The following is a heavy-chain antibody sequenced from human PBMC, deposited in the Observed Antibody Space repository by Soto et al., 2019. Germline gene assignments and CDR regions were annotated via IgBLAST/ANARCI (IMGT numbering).Heavy chain of an antibody. CDR1: GYTFTSYG. CDR3: ARSDYGDYVGNWFDP. V-gene: IGHV1-18*01. D-gene: IGHD4-17*01. Sequence: ASVKVSCKASGYTFTSYGISWVRQAPGQGLERMGWISAYNGNTNYAQKLQGRVTMTTDTSTSTAYMELRSLRSDDTAVYYCARSDYGDYVGNWFDPWGQGTLVTVSS. CDR2: ISAYNGNT. J-gene: IGHJ5*02.